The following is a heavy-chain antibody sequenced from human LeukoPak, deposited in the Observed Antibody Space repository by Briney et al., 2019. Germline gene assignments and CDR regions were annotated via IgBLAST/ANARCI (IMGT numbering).Heavy chain of an antibody. D-gene: IGHD3-10*01. CDR1: GYSSSRYW. CDR3: ARQMDYSYSGSFH. J-gene: IGHJ4*02. CDR2: IYPGDSDT. Sequence: GESLKISCQGSGYSSSRYWIGWVRQIPGKGLEWMGIIYPGDSDTSYSPSFQGHVGISADNTSSTDYLLWSSLNALDTAMYYCARQMDYSYSGSFHWGQGTLVTVSS. V-gene: IGHV5-51*01.